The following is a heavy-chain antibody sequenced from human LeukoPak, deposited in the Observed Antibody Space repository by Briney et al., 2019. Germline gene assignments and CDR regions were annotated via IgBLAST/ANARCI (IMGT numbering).Heavy chain of an antibody. CDR3: ARHPKRTTVGPRGGAFDI. Sequence: SETLSLTCTVSGGSISSSSYYWGWIRQPPGKGLEWIGSIYYSGSTYYNPSLKSRVTISVDTSKNQFSLKLSSVTAADTAVYYCARHPKRTTVGPRGGAFDIWGQGTMVTVSS. D-gene: IGHD4-23*01. V-gene: IGHV4-39*01. CDR2: IYYSGST. CDR1: GGSISSSSYY. J-gene: IGHJ3*02.